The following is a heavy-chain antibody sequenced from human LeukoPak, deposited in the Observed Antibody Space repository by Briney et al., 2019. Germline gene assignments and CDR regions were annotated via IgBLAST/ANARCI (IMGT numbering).Heavy chain of an antibody. Sequence: GGSLRLSCAASGFTFSSYAMSWVRQAPGKGLEWVSTISGSGGSTYYADSVKGRFTISRDNSKTTLYLQMNSLRAEDAAVYYCARDRGSDYGGNYFDYWGQGTLVTVSS. CDR3: ARDRGSDYGGNYFDY. D-gene: IGHD4-23*01. V-gene: IGHV3-23*01. CDR2: ISGSGGST. J-gene: IGHJ4*02. CDR1: GFTFSSYA.